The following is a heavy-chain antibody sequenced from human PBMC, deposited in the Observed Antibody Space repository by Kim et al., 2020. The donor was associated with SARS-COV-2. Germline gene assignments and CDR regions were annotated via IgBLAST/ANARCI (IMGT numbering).Heavy chain of an antibody. Sequence: GGSLRLSCAASGFTFSNYAVSWVRQAPGKGLEWVSGISGSGSNTYSADSLKDRFTVSRDNTRNTLYLEMNGLRAEDTAIYYCAKPLSSTNWAFDSWGQGALVTVSS. CDR3: AKPLSSTNWAFDS. J-gene: IGHJ4*02. V-gene: IGHV3-23*01. D-gene: IGHD2-2*01. CDR2: ISGSGSNT. CDR1: GFTFSNYA.